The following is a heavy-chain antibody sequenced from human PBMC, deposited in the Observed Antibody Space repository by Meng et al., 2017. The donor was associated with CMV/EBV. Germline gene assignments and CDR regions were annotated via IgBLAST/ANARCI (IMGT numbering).Heavy chain of an antibody. Sequence: SETLSLTCTVPGGSISSYYWSWIRQPPGKGLEWIGYIYYSGSTNYNPSLKSRVTISVDTSKNQFSLKLSSVTAADTAVYYCARDVTIFGTRRGMDVWGQGTTVTVSS. J-gene: IGHJ6*02. CDR1: GGSISSYY. D-gene: IGHD3-3*01. V-gene: IGHV4-59*01. CDR2: IYYSGST. CDR3: ARDVTIFGTRRGMDV.